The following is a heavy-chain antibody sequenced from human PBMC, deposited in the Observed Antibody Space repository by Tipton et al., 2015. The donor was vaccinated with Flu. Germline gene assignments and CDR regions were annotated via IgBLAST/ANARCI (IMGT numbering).Heavy chain of an antibody. CDR2: ISGSGGST. J-gene: IGHJ4*02. CDR3: AKVIPEKVAGLDY. V-gene: IGHV3-23*01. CDR1: GFTFSIYA. D-gene: IGHD6-19*01. Sequence: SLRLSCAASGFTFSIYAMSWVRQAPGKRLEWISAISGSGGSTYYADSVKGRFTISRDNSKNTLYLEMNSLRAEDTAIFYCAKVIPEKVAGLDYWGQGTLVTVSS.